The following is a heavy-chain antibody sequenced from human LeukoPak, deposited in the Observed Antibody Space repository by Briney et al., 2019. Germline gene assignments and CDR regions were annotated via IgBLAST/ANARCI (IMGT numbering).Heavy chain of an antibody. Sequence: ASVKVSCKASGYTFTSYGISWVRQPPGQGLEWMGLLSVYNGNTKYAQNFQGRGIMTTDTSTSTAYMELRSLRSDDTAVYYCARDRIAVRPGWFDPWGQGTLVTVSS. CDR1: GYTFTSYG. D-gene: IGHD6-6*01. V-gene: IGHV1-18*01. CDR2: LSVYNGNT. J-gene: IGHJ5*02. CDR3: ARDRIAVRPGWFDP.